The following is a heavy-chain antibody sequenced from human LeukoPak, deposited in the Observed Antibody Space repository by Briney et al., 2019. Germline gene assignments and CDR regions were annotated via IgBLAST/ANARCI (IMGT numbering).Heavy chain of an antibody. CDR1: GFTFSSYG. D-gene: IGHD2/OR15-2a*01. Sequence: GGSLRLSCAASGFTFSSYGMHWVRQAPGKGLEWVAVIWYDGSNKYYADSVKGRFTISRDNSKNTLYLQMNSLRAEDTAVYYCARAEVSKATPGAFDIWGQGTTVTVSS. CDR3: ARAEVSKATPGAFDI. V-gene: IGHV3-33*01. J-gene: IGHJ3*02. CDR2: IWYDGSNK.